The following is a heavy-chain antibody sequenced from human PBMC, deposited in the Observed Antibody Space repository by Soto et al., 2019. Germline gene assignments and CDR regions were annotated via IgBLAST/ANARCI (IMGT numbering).Heavy chain of an antibody. J-gene: IGHJ6*02. CDR3: AKALYYYDSSGPGSMDV. D-gene: IGHD3-22*01. Sequence: EVQLVESGGVVVQPGGSLRLSCAASGFTFDDYTMHWVRQAPGKGLEWVSLISWDGGSTYYADSVKGRFTISRDNSKNSVYLQMNSLRTEDTALYYCAKALYYYDSSGPGSMDVWGQGTTVTVSS. CDR1: GFTFDDYT. V-gene: IGHV3-43*01. CDR2: ISWDGGST.